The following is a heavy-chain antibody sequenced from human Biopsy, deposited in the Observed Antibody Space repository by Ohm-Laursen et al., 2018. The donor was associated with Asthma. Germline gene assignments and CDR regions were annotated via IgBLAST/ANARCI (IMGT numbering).Heavy chain of an antibody. Sequence: SLRLSCAASGLTFSDYCMSWVRQVPGQGLEWVANIKHDGGEKNHVDSLKGRFTISRDNAKNLLFLQMNSLRAEDTAVYYCARAFHFWSPYHDEHDHLWGQGTLVTVSS. CDR3: ARAFHFWSPYHDEHDHL. D-gene: IGHD3-3*01. J-gene: IGHJ4*02. CDR1: GLTFSDYC. V-gene: IGHV3-7*01. CDR2: IKHDGGEK.